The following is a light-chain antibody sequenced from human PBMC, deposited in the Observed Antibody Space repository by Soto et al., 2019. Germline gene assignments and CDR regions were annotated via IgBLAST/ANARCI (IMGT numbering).Light chain of an antibody. J-gene: IGLJ3*02. V-gene: IGLV2-14*01. CDR2: DVS. CDR3: SSYTSSSTLGV. CDR1: SSDVGGYNY. Sequence: HYALTQPASVSGSPGQSITISWTGTSSDVGGYNYVSWYQQHPGKAAKLMIYDVSNRPSGVSNRFSGSKSGNTASLTISGLQAEDEADYYCSSYTSSSTLGVFGGGTKVTVL.